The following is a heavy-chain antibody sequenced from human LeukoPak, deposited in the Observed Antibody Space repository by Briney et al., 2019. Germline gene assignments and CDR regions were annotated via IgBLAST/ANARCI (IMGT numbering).Heavy chain of an antibody. CDR2: LNTATGTT. J-gene: IGHJ4*02. D-gene: IGHD3-22*01. Sequence: ASVKVSCKASGHTFTTYAIHWVRQAPGQRLEWMGWLNTATGTTNNSAKFQARVTFTSDTSASTAYMELSSLRSEDTAVYYCARVGSNQYDSSGYADYWGQGTLVTVSS. CDR1: GHTFTTYA. V-gene: IGHV1-3*04. CDR3: ARVGSNQYDSSGYADY.